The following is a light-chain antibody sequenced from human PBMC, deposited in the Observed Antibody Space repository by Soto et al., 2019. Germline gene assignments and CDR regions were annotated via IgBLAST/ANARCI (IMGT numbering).Light chain of an antibody. J-gene: IGLJ3*02. CDR3: GTWDSDLSAEV. V-gene: IGLV1-51*01. CDR1: SSNIGNNY. Sequence: QSALTQSPSVSAAPGQKVTISCSGSSSNIGNNYVSWYQQLPGTAPKLLIYDNTKRPSGIPDRFSGSKSGSSATLGVTGLQTGDEADYYCGTWDSDLSAEVFGGGTKLTVL. CDR2: DNT.